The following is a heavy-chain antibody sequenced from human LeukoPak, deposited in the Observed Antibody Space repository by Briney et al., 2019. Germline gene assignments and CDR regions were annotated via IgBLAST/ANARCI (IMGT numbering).Heavy chain of an antibody. Sequence: GRSLRLSCAASGFTFTTYGMLWVRQAPGKGLEWVSVISYDGSNKYYADSVKGRFTISRDNSKNTLYLQMNSLRAEDTAVYYCTWGGSGYYAYWGQGTQVTVSS. V-gene: IGHV3-30*03. CDR2: ISYDGSNK. D-gene: IGHD3-3*01. CDR3: TWGGSGYYAY. J-gene: IGHJ4*02. CDR1: GFTFTTYG.